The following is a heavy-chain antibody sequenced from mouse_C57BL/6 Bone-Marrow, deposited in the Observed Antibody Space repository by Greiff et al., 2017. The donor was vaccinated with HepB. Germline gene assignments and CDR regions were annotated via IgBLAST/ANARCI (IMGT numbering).Heavy chain of an antibody. J-gene: IGHJ3*01. D-gene: IGHD1-1*01. CDR1: GFTFSDFY. CDR2: SRNKANDYTT. V-gene: IGHV7-1*01. CDR3: ARDADYYGGFAY. Sequence: EVKVVESGGGLVQSGRSLRLSCATSGFTFSDFYMEWVRQAPGKGLEWIAASRNKANDYTTEYSASVKGRFIVSRNTSQSILYLQMNALRAEDTAIDYCARDADYYGGFAYWGQGTLVTVSA.